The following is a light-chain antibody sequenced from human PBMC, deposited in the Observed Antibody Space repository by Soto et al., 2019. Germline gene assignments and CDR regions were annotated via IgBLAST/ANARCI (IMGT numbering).Light chain of an antibody. CDR2: AAS. CDR1: QTVTNDY. V-gene: IGKV3-20*01. J-gene: IGKJ5*01. CDR3: QQYGFSPIT. Sequence: NLLPQFSVILSLSPGGIATLPYRASQTVTNDYLAWYQQKDGQAPRLLIYAASTRAAGIPARCSGSGSGPEYTLTISRLEHEDFAVYSCQQYGFSPITFGQGTRLE.